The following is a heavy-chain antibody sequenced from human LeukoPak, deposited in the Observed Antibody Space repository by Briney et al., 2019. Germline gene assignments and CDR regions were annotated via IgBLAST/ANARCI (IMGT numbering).Heavy chain of an antibody. CDR2: IYYSGST. CDR3: ARHGYCSGGSCPYYYYMDV. J-gene: IGHJ6*03. Sequence: PSETLSLTCTVSGDSFSSSFYYWGWIRQPPGKGLEWIGSIYYSGSTYYNPSLKSRVTISVDTSKNQFSLKLSSVTAADTAVYYCARHGYCSGGSCPYYYYMDVWGKGTTVTISS. D-gene: IGHD2-15*01. V-gene: IGHV4-39*01. CDR1: GDSFSSSFYY.